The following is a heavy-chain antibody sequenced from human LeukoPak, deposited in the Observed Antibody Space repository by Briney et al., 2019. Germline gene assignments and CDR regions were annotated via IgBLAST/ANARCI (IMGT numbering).Heavy chain of an antibody. D-gene: IGHD5-12*01. J-gene: IGHJ4*02. Sequence: GGSLRLSCAASGFTFSSYSMNWVRQAPGKGLEWVSSISSSSSYIYYADSVKGRFTISRDNAKNSLYLQMNSLRAEDTAVYYCARDLSEYSGYDFPFDYWGQGTLVTVSS. CDR2: ISSSSSYI. CDR3: ARDLSEYSGYDFPFDY. V-gene: IGHV3-21*01. CDR1: GFTFSSYS.